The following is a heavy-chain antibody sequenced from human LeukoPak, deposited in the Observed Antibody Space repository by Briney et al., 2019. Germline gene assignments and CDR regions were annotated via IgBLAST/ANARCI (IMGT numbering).Heavy chain of an antibody. V-gene: IGHV3-48*04. Sequence: PGGSLRLSCAASGFTFSSYWMSWVRQAPGKGLEWLSYISSSSSTIYYADSVKGRFTISRDNAQNSLYLQMNSLRAEDTTVYFCARDRWGYSYGGDWGQGTLVTVSS. CDR2: ISSSSSTI. CDR1: GFTFSSYW. D-gene: IGHD5-18*01. J-gene: IGHJ4*02. CDR3: ARDRWGYSYGGD.